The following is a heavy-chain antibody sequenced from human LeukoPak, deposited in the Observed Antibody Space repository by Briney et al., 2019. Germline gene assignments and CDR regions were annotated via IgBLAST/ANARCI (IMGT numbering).Heavy chain of an antibody. CDR1: GGSFSGYY. D-gene: IGHD3-22*01. J-gene: IGHJ4*02. Sequence: SETLSLTCAVYGGSFSGYYWSWIRQPPGKGLEWIGEINHSGSTNYNPSLKSRVTISVDTSKNQFSLKLSSVTAADTAVYYCAQGGYYYDSSGYGYWGQGTLVTVSS. V-gene: IGHV4-34*01. CDR3: AQGGYYYDSSGYGY. CDR2: INHSGST.